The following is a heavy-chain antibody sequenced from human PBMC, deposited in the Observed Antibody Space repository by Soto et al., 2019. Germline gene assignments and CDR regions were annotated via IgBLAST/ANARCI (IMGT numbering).Heavy chain of an antibody. J-gene: IGHJ4*02. Sequence: PSETLSVTCPVCGGSISRYYWNWQRQPPGKGLEWIGEINHSGSTNYNPSLKSRVTISVDTSKHQFSLKLSSVTAADTAMYYCATSTLYSYGYGWGQGTLVTVSS. CDR3: ATSTLYSYGYG. CDR2: INHSGST. V-gene: IGHV4-34*01. D-gene: IGHD5-18*01. CDR1: GGSISRYY.